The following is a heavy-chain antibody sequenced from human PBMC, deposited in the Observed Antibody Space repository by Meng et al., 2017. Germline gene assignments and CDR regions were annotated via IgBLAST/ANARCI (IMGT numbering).Heavy chain of an antibody. V-gene: IGHV3-30*01. CDR1: GFTFSSYA. J-gene: IGHJ4*02. Sequence: QVEVVECGGGVVQPGRSLRLSCAASGFTFSSYAMHWVRQAPGKGLEWVAVISYDGSNKYYADSVKGRFTISRDNSKNTLYLQMNSLRAEDTAVYYCAGGLMVNDYWGQGTLVTVSS. D-gene: IGHD3-10*01. CDR3: AGGLMVNDY. CDR2: ISYDGSNK.